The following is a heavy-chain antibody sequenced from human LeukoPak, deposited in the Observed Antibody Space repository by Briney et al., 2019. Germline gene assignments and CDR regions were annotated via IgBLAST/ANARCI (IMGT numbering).Heavy chain of an antibody. V-gene: IGHV1-2*02. CDR1: GYTFTGYY. D-gene: IGHD4-11*01. J-gene: IGHJ4*02. Sequence: AASVKVSCKASGYTFTGYYMHWVRQAPGQGLEWMGWINPNSGGTNYAQKFQGRVTMTRDTSISTAYMELSRLRSDDTAVYYCARDAIVRDYSNSDYWGQGTLVTVSS. CDR2: INPNSGGT. CDR3: ARDAIVRDYSNSDY.